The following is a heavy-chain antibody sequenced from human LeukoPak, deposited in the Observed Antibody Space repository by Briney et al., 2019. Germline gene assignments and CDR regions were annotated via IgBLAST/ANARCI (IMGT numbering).Heavy chain of an antibody. CDR3: ARGGLITLAGTFDH. CDR1: GFTFSSYA. Sequence: GGSLRLSCAASGFTFSSYAMSWVRQAPGKGLEWVSAISGSGGSTYYADSVKGRFTISRDNAKNSLFLQMNSLRAEDSAVYYCARGGLITLAGTFDHWGQGTLVTVSS. CDR2: ISGSGGST. V-gene: IGHV3-23*01. D-gene: IGHD6-19*01. J-gene: IGHJ4*02.